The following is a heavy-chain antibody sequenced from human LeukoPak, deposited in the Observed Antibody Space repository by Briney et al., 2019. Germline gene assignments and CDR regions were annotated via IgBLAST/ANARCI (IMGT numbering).Heavy chain of an antibody. CDR3: ATVGYSGYVLDY. CDR2: FDPEDGET. Sequence: ASVKVSCKVSGYTLTKLSMHWVRQAPGKGLEWMGGFDPEDGETIYAQKFQGRVTMTEDTSTDTAYMELSSLRSEDTAVYYCATVGYSGYVLDYWGQGTLVTVSS. D-gene: IGHD5-12*01. CDR1: GYTLTKLS. V-gene: IGHV1-24*01. J-gene: IGHJ4*02.